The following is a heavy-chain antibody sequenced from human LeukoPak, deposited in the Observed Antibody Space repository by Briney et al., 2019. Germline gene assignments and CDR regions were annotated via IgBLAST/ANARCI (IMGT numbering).Heavy chain of an antibody. Sequence: GGSLRLSCAASGFTVSSNYMSWVRQAPGKGLEWVSVIHSGGSTYYADSVKGRFTISRDNSKNTLYLQMNSLRAEDTAVYYCARGGAIFLNWFDPWGQGTLVTVSS. CDR3: ARGGAIFLNWFDP. D-gene: IGHD3-3*02. J-gene: IGHJ5*02. CDR1: GFTVSSNY. CDR2: IHSGGST. V-gene: IGHV3-53*01.